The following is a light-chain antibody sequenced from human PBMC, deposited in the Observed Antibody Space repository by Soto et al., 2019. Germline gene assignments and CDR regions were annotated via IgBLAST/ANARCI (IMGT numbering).Light chain of an antibody. J-gene: IGKJ3*01. V-gene: IGKV1-33*01. CDR3: QQYDNLQAT. CDR2: DAS. Sequence: DIQMNQSTSSLSASVGDRVTITSQASQDITNYLNWYQQKPGKAPKLLIYDASNLEKGVPSRFSGSGSGTNFTFNISSQQPEDMATYYCQQYDNLQATFSPATKVDIK. CDR1: QDITNY.